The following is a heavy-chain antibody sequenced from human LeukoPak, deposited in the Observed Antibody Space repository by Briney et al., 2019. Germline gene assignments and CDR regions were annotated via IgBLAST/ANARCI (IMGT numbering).Heavy chain of an antibody. CDR1: GFTFSSYA. D-gene: IGHD3-3*01. Sequence: GRSLRLSCAASGFTFSSYAMHWVRQAPGKGLEWVAVISYDGSNKYYADSVKGRFTISRDNSKNTLYLQMNSLRAEDTAVYYCAREGTYYDFWSGPQTYYFDYWGQGTLVTVSS. V-gene: IGHV3-30-3*01. CDR3: AREGTYYDFWSGPQTYYFDY. J-gene: IGHJ4*02. CDR2: ISYDGSNK.